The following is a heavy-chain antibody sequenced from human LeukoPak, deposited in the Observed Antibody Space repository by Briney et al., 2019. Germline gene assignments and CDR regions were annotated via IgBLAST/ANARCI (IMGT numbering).Heavy chain of an antibody. CDR1: GGSISSSSYY. V-gene: IGHV4-39*07. CDR3: ARGPYSYDSSGAFDI. J-gene: IGHJ3*02. D-gene: IGHD3-22*01. Sequence: SETLSLTCTASGGSISSSSYYWGWIRQPPGKGLEWIGSIYYSGSTYYNPSLKSRVTISVDTSKNQFSLKLSSVTAADTAVYFCARGPYSYDSSGAFDIWGQGTMVTVSS. CDR2: IYYSGST.